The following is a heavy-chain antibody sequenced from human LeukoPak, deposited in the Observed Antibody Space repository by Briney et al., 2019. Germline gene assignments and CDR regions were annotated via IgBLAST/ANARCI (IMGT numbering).Heavy chain of an antibody. CDR2: ISGSGDNT. CDR3: AKGRVVDATAPGDY. D-gene: IGHD2-15*01. J-gene: IGHJ4*02. Sequence: GGSLRLSCGASGFTFSSYSMTWVRQAPGKGLEWLSAISGSGDNTYYADSVRGRSTISRDNSRSTLYLQIHSLRAEDTARYYCAKGRVVDATAPGDYWGQGILVTVSS. V-gene: IGHV3-23*01. CDR1: GFTFSSYS.